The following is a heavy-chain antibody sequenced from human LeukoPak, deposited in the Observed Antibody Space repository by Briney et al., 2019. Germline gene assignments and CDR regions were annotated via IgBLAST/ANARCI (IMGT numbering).Heavy chain of an antibody. J-gene: IGHJ5*02. D-gene: IGHD3-10*01. V-gene: IGHV1-2*02. CDR1: GYSFADYY. CDR2: IRPNSGGT. CDR3: ATNILVRDIVNWFDP. Sequence: ASVKVSCKASGYSFADYYMHWVRQAPGQGLEWMGWIRPNSGGTRSAQKFQGRVTMTRDTSISTAYMELSSLRYDDTAVYYCATNILVRDIVNWFDPWGQGTLVTVSS.